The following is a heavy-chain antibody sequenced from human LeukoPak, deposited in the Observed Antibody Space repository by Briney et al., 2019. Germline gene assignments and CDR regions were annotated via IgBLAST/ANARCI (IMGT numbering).Heavy chain of an antibody. CDR3: ARDSYSKNDY. CDR2: ISSSSSTI. D-gene: IGHD4-11*01. Sequence: GGSLRLSCAASGFTFSDYWLDWVRQAPGKGLEWVSYISSSSSTIYYGGSVKGRFTVSRDNAKNSLYLQMNSLRAEDTAVYFCARDSYSKNDYWGQGTLVTVSS. J-gene: IGHJ4*02. CDR1: GFTFSDYW. V-gene: IGHV3-48*01.